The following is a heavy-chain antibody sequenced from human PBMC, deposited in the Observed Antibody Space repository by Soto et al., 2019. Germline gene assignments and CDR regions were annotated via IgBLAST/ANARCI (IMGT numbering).Heavy chain of an antibody. CDR1: GFTFDDYA. D-gene: IGHD6-6*01. CDR2: ISWNSGSI. CDR3: AKDITQAQYYFDY. J-gene: IGHJ4*02. V-gene: IGHV3-9*01. Sequence: EVQLVESGGGLVQPGRSLRLSCAASGFTFDDYAMHWVRQAPGKGLEWVSGISWNSGSIGYADSVKGRFTISRDNAKNSLYLQMTSLRAEDTALYYCAKDITQAQYYFDYWGQGTLVTVSS.